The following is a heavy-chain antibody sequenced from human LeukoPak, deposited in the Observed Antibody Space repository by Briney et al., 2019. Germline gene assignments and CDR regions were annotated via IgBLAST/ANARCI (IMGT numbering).Heavy chain of an antibody. CDR2: IWYDGSNK. CDR1: GFTFSSYG. V-gene: IGHV3-33*06. Sequence: GGSLRLSCAASGFTFSSYGMHWVRQAPGMGLEWVAVIWYDGSNKYYADSVKGRFTISRDNSKNTLYLQMNSLRAEDTAVYYCAKEYSSSWPVGIDYWGQGTLVTVSS. CDR3: AKEYSSSWPVGIDY. J-gene: IGHJ4*02. D-gene: IGHD6-13*01.